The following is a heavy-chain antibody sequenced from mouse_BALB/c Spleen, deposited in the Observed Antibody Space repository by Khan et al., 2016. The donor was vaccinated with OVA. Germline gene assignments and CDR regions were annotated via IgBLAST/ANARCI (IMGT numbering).Heavy chain of an antibody. D-gene: IGHD2-12*01. Sequence: EVQLQQSGPELVKPGASVKMSCKAAGYTFTSYVMHWVKQKPGLGLEWIGYIYPFNDDTKYNEKFIGKATLTSDKSSSTAYMELSSLTSEDSAVYYGAPVGTYDVSFAYWGQGTLVTVSA. J-gene: IGHJ3*01. CDR2: IYPFNDDT. V-gene: IGHV1S136*01. CDR1: GYTFTSYV. CDR3: APVGTYDVSFAY.